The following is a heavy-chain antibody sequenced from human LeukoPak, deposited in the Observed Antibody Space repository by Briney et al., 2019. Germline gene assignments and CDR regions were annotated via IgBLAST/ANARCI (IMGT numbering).Heavy chain of an antibody. V-gene: IGHV3-66*01. CDR3: ARGIGVDY. CDR2: INSGGTT. D-gene: IGHD2/OR15-2a*01. CDR1: GFTVSSNY. J-gene: IGHJ4*02. Sequence: GGSLRLSCAASGFTVSSNYMAWVRQAPGKGLEWVSFINSGGTTYYADSVKGRFTISRDNSKDTLYLQMNSLRVEDTAVYYCARGIGVDYWGQGTLVTASP.